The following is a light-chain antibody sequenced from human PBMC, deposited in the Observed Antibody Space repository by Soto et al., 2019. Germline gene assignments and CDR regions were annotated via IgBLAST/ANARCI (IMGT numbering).Light chain of an antibody. CDR3: QQYGSSPRT. Sequence: EIVLTQSPGTLSLSPGERATLSCRASQSVRSDYLAWYQQQPGQAPRLHIYGASTSATGIPDRFTGSGSGTDFTVTISRLEPEDFAVYYCQQYGSSPRTFGRGTKVEIK. J-gene: IGKJ1*01. CDR1: QSVRSDY. V-gene: IGKV3-20*01. CDR2: GAS.